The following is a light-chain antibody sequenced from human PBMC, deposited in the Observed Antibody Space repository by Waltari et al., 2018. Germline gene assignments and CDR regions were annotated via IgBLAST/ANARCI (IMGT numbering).Light chain of an antibody. CDR1: SSNIGINY. CDR3: AAWDDSLSGPV. V-gene: IGLV1-47*01. Sequence: QSVLTQPPSASGTPGQRVPISCSGSSSNIGINYVYWYQQLPGTAPTLLIYRNDQQPSGVPDRFSGSKSGTSASLAISGLRSEDEADYYCAAWDDSLSGPVFGGGTKLTVL. CDR2: RND. J-gene: IGLJ2*01.